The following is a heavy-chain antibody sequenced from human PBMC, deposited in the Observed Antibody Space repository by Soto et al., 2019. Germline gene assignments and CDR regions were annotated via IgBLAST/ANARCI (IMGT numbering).Heavy chain of an antibody. D-gene: IGHD2-15*01. Sequence: SETLSLTCTVSGGSISSSSYYWGWIRQPPGKGLEWIGSIYYSGSTYYSPSFQGQVTISADKSISTAYLQWSSLKASDTAMYYCARHSCSGGSCYSSYYYYYMDVWGKGTTVTVSS. J-gene: IGHJ6*03. V-gene: IGHV4-39*07. CDR3: ARHSCSGGSCYSSYYYYYMDV. CDR1: GGSISSSSYY. CDR2: IYYSGST.